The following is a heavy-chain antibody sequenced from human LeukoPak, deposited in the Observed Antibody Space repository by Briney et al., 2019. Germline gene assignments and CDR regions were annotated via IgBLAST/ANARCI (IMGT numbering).Heavy chain of an antibody. CDR3: ARVGSSGSYLY. CDR2: MYTSGST. J-gene: IGHJ4*02. Sequence: PSETLSLTCTVSGALISSGSYYWSWIRQPAGKGLEWIGRMYTSGSTNYNPSLKSRVTISVDTSKNQFSLKLSSVTAADTAVYYCARVGSSGSYLYWGQGTLVTVSS. CDR1: GALISSGSYY. V-gene: IGHV4-61*02. D-gene: IGHD1-26*01.